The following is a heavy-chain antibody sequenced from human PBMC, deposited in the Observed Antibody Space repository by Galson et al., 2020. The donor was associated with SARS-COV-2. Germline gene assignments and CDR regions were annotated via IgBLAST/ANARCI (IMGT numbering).Heavy chain of an antibody. V-gene: IGHV4-39*01. CDR2: VYSSGST. CDR3: ARLDDSYWFDP. Sequence: SQTLSLTCTVSGGSIRSSWLFWGWIRQPPGKGLEWLGSVYSSGSTHYNPSLKSRITVSVDTSKNQFSLKLSSVTAADTAVYYCARLDDSYWFDPWGQGTLVTVSS. D-gene: IGHD2-2*03. CDR1: GGSIRSSWLF. J-gene: IGHJ5*02.